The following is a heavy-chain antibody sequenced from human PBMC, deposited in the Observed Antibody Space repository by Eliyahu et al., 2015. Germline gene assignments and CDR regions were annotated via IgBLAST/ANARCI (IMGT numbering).Heavy chain of an antibody. CDR3: ARDPEGWVIDS. J-gene: IGHJ4*02. V-gene: IGHV3-11*01. D-gene: IGHD1-26*01. CDR2: ISSXATII. Sequence: QVQLVESGGGLVKPGGXLXXSCAASXFXXSDYDMSWSRQAPGKGLEWVSYISSXATIIYNADSVKGRFTISRDNAKNSLYLQMNSLRAEDTAVYYCARDPEGWVIDSWGQGSLVTVSS. CDR1: XFXXSDYD.